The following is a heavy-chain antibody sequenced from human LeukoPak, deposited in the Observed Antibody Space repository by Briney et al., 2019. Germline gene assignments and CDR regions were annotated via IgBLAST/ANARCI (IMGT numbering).Heavy chain of an antibody. CDR2: IYLGDSDT. D-gene: IGHD3-22*01. CDR1: GYSFTSYW. CDR3: ARLSGYYDSSGYYYYFDY. Sequence: PGESLKISCKGSGYSFTSYWIGWVRQMPGKGLEWMGIIYLGDSDTRYSPSIQGQVTISGDKSISTAYLQWSSLKASDTAMYYCARLSGYYDSSGYYYYFDYWGQGTLVTVSS. V-gene: IGHV5-51*01. J-gene: IGHJ4*02.